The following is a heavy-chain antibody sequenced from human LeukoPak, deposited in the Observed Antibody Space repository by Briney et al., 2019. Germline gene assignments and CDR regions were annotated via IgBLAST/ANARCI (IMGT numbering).Heavy chain of an antibody. Sequence: PSETLSLTCAVYGGSFSGYYWSWIRQPPGKGLEWIGEINHSGSTNYNPSLKSRVTISVDTSKNQFSLKLSSVTAADTAVYYCARGILDSSGYYPYYYYYYGMDVWGQGTTVTVSS. J-gene: IGHJ6*02. CDR3: ARGILDSSGYYPYYYYYYGMDV. CDR1: GGSFSGYY. V-gene: IGHV4-34*01. D-gene: IGHD3-22*01. CDR2: INHSGST.